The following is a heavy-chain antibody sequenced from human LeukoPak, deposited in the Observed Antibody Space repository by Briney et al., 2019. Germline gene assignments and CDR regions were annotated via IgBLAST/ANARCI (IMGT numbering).Heavy chain of an antibody. CDR1: GGSISSYY. V-gene: IGHV4-59*01. CDR2: IYYSGST. J-gene: IGHJ4*02. Sequence: SETLSLTCTVSGGSISSYYWSWIRQPPGKGPEWIGYIYYSGSTNYNPSLKRRVTISVDTSKNQFSLKLSSVTAADTAVYYCARDRGDGYNFSWVFDYWGQGTLVTVSS. D-gene: IGHD5-24*01. CDR3: ARDRGDGYNFSWVFDY.